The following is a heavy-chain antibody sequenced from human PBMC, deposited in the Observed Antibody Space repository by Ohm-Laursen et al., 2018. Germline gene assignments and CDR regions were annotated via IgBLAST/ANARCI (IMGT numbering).Heavy chain of an antibody. V-gene: IGHV4-34*01. D-gene: IGHD4-17*01. CDR1: GGSFSGYY. CDR3: ARSTVTQDY. Sequence: GTLSLTCAVYGGSFSGYYWSWIRQPPGKGLEWIGEINHSGSTNYNPSLKSRVTVSVDTSKNQFSLKLSSVTAADTAVYYCARSTVTQDYWGQGTLVTVSS. J-gene: IGHJ4*02. CDR2: INHSGST.